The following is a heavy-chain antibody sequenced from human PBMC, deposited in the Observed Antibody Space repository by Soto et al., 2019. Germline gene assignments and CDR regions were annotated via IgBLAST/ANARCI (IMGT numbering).Heavy chain of an antibody. Sequence: SETLSLTCTVSNDSFRGAEYYWSWIRQPLGKGPEWIGYTYYNGDTKYNPALRSRVTMSEDTSKNQFSLRLSSVTAADTAVYFCARGPAYIDGWRTFDLWGRGILVTVSS. CDR3: ARGPAYIDGWRTFDL. CDR2: TYYNGDT. CDR1: NDSFRGAEYY. V-gene: IGHV4-61*08. D-gene: IGHD6-19*01. J-gene: IGHJ4*02.